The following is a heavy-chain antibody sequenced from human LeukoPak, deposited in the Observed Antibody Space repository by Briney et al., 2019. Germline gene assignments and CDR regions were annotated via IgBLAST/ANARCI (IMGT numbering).Heavy chain of an antibody. J-gene: IGHJ6*03. V-gene: IGHV4-59*12. D-gene: IGHD6-6*01. CDR2: IYYSGST. Sequence: SETLSLTCTVSGGSISSYYWSWIRQPPGKGLEWIGYIYYSGSTNYKPSLKSRVTISVETSKNQFSLKLSSVTAADTAIYYCARDFSSSSTVYYYYYMDVWGKGTTVTVSS. CDR1: GGSISSYY. CDR3: ARDFSSSSTVYYYYYMDV.